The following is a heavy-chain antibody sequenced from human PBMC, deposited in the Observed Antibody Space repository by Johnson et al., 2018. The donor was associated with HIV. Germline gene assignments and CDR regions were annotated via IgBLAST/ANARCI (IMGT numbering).Heavy chain of an antibody. V-gene: IGHV3-33*06. D-gene: IGHD6-13*01. CDR2: MWYDGSNK. CDR1: GFTFSTYG. Sequence: QVQLVESGGGVVQPGRSLRLSCVGSGFTFSTYGIHWVRQAPGKGLEWVAGMWYDGSNKDYADSVKGRFTISRDNSKNTLYLQMNSLRAEDTAVYYCAKCIWGSSLIDAFDIWGQGTRVTVSS. J-gene: IGHJ3*02. CDR3: AKCIWGSSLIDAFDI.